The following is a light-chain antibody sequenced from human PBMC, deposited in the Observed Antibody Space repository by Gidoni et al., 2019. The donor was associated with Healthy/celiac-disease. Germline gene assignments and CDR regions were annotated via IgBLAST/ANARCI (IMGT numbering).Light chain of an antibody. V-gene: IGKV1-27*01. Sequence: DIQMTQSPSSLSASVGDRVTITCRASQGISNYLAWYQQKPGKVPKLLIYAASTLQSGVPSRFSGSGSGTDFTLTISSLQPEDYCQKYNSAPYTFGQGTKLEIK. CDR1: QGISNY. CDR2: AAS. J-gene: IGKJ2*01. CDR3: QKYNSAPYT.